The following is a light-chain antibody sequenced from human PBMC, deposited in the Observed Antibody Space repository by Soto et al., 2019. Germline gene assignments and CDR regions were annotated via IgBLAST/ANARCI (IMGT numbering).Light chain of an antibody. CDR3: QQCNNWPLT. CDR2: DAS. J-gene: IGKJ4*01. CDR1: QSIRRN. Sequence: EIVMTQSPATLSVSPGEGATLSCRASQSIRRNLAWYQQKPGQAPRLLKYDASTRATGVPARFSGGGSGTEFTLTISSLQSEDFAVYYCQQCNNWPLTFGGGTKVEIK. V-gene: IGKV3-15*01.